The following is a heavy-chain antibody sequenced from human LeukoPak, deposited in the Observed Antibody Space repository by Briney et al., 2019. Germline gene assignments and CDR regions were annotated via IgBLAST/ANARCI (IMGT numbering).Heavy chain of an antibody. Sequence: ASVTVSCKSSGYTFTGYYLQWLRQAPAQGREWTGWINPNSGGTNYAQKFQGRVTMTRDTSISTAYMELSRLRSDDTAVYYCASLMGMVRGVIMDYWGQGTLVTVSS. V-gene: IGHV1-2*02. CDR3: ASLMGMVRGVIMDY. J-gene: IGHJ4*02. D-gene: IGHD3-10*01. CDR2: INPNSGGT. CDR1: GYTFTGYY.